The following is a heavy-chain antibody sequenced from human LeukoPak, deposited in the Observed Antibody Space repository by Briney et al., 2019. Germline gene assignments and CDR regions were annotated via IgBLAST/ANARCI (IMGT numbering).Heavy chain of an antibody. CDR1: DGSLSGYY. D-gene: IGHD3-3*01. J-gene: IGHJ3*02. CDR2: IYYSGST. Sequence: SETLSLTCAVYDGSLSGYYWSWIRQPPGKGLEWIGYIYYSGSTNYNPSLKSRVTISVDTSKNQFSLKLSSVTAADTAVYYCARESRDDFWSGLDAFDIWGQGTMVTVSS. CDR3: ARESRDDFWSGLDAFDI. V-gene: IGHV4-59*01.